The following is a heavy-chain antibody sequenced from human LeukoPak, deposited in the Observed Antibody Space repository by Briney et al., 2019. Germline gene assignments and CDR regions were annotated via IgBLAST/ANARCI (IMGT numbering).Heavy chain of an antibody. CDR3: ARSPRITGTTFYDY. V-gene: IGHV1-2*02. J-gene: IGHJ4*02. CDR1: GYTFTGYY. Sequence: GASVTVSCKASGYTFTGYYMHWVRQAPVQGLEWMGWINPNSGGTNYAQKFQGRVTMTRDTSISTAYMELSRLRSDDTAVYYCARSPRITGTTFYDYWGQGTLVTVSS. CDR2: INPNSGGT. D-gene: IGHD1-14*01.